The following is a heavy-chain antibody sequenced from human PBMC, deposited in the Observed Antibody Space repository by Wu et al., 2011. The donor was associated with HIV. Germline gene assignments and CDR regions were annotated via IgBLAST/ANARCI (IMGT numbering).Heavy chain of an antibody. CDR2: FYHSGST. V-gene: IGHV4-38-2*01. D-gene: IGHD6-13*01. CDR3: ARVPPGIAAAGTGTRGFDY. Sequence: QVQLQESGPGLVKPSETLSLTCAVSGYSISSGYSWGWIRQPPGKGLEWIGSFYHSGSTYYNPSLKSRVTISVDTSKDQFSLKLSSVTAADTAVYYCARVPPGIAAAGTGTRGFDYWGQGNPGHRLL. CDR1: GYSISSGYS. J-gene: IGHJ4*02.